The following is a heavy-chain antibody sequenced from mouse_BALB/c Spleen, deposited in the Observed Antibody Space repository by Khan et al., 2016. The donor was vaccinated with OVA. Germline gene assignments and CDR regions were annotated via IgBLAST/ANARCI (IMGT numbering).Heavy chain of an antibody. CDR1: GFTFSSYA. Sequence: EVELVESGGGLVKPGGSLKLSCAASGFTFSSYAMSWVRQSPEKRLEWVAEISSGGSYTYYPDTVTGRFTISRDNAKNTLYLEMSSLRSEDTAMYYCARLLRRTAWFAYWGQGTLVTVSA. CDR3: ARLLRRTAWFAY. D-gene: IGHD1-1*01. V-gene: IGHV5-9-4*01. J-gene: IGHJ3*01. CDR2: ISSGGSYT.